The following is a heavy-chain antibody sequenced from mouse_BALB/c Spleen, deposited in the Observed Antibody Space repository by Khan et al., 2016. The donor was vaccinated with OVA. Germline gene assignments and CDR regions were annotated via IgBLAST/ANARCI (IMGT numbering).Heavy chain of an antibody. CDR1: GYTFTSYW. D-gene: IGHD4-1*01. CDR2: IYPGNTDT. CDR3: TRRNGDVAWFVY. V-gene: IGHV1-5*01. J-gene: IGHJ3*01. Sequence: VQLQESGPVLARPGASVKMSCKASGYTFTSYWMHWVTQRPGQGLAWIGSIYPGNTDTNYNQKFKGKAKLTAVTSPRPAYMELSSLTNEDSAVYYCTRRNGDVAWFVYWGQGTLVTVSA.